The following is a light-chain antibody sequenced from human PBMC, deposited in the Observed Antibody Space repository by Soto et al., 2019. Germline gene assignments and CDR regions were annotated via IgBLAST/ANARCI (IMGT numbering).Light chain of an antibody. Sequence: QSALTQPRSVSGSPGQSVPISCTGTSSNVGGYNYVSWYQQNPGKAPKLMIYDVSKRPSGVPDRFSGSKSGNAASLTISGLQAEDEADYYCCSYAPSYTLVFGGGTKLTVL. CDR3: CSYAPSYTLV. CDR1: SSNVGGYNY. J-gene: IGLJ2*01. V-gene: IGLV2-11*01. CDR2: DVS.